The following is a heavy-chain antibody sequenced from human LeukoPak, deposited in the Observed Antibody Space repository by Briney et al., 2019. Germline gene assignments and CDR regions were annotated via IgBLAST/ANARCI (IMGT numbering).Heavy chain of an antibody. CDR3: ARDLMT. J-gene: IGHJ4*02. V-gene: IGHV4-34*01. Sequence: PSETLSLTCAVYGGSFSGKYWTWIRQPPGKGLEWMGEITHSGSTYYNPSLKSRVTISVDTSKNQFSLKLNSVTAADTAVYYCARDLMTWGQGTLVTVSS. CDR2: ITHSGST. CDR1: GGSFSGKY.